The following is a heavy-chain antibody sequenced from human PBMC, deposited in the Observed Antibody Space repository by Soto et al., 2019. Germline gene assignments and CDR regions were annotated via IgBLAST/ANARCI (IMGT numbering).Heavy chain of an antibody. CDR1: GFNFPGYS. Sequence: GSLRLSCAASGFNFPGYSMNWVRQAPGKGLEWVASISSGSHFIYYADSVRGRFTISRDNARDSLLLQMNSQRAGDTGVYFCARDQSQGQMLLPYFDYWGQGTLVTVSS. CDR2: ISSGSHFI. D-gene: IGHD3-10*02. V-gene: IGHV3-21*04. CDR3: ARDQSQGQMLLPYFDY. J-gene: IGHJ4*02.